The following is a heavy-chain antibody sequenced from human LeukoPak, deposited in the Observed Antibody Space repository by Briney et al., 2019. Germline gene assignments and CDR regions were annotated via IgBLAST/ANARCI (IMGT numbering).Heavy chain of an antibody. CDR2: IYYSGST. CDR1: GGSISSYY. J-gene: IGHJ4*02. V-gene: IGHV4-59*01. Sequence: PSETLSLTCTVSGGSISSYYWSWIRQPPGKGLEWIGYIYYSGSTNYNPSLKSRVTISVDTSKNQFSLKLSSVTAADTAVYYCARGESPSPFDYWGQGTLVTVSS. CDR3: ARGESPSPFDY. D-gene: IGHD5-24*01.